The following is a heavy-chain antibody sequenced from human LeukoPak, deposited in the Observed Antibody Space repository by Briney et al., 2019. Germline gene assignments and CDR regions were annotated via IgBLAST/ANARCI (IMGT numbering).Heavy chain of an antibody. CDR3: ARVRDNVCDY. J-gene: IGHJ4*02. V-gene: IGHV1-2*02. Sequence: GASVQVSCKTSGYMVSDYYMHWVRQAPGQGLEWMGWLRGDTGDTDSPQKLKGRVTMTRDTATNTAYIQLSRLTYDDTAIYFCARVRDNVCDYWGQGTLVTVSS. CDR2: LRGDTGDT. CDR1: GYMVSDYY. D-gene: IGHD1-1*01.